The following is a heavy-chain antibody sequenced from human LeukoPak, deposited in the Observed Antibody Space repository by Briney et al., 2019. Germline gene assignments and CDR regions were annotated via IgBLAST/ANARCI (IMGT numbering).Heavy chain of an antibody. Sequence: ASVKVSCKASGYTFTSYYMHWVRQAPGQGLEWMGIINPSGGSTSYAQKFQGRVTMTRDTSTSTVYMELSSLGSEDTAVYYCAREEQLVPGDYWGQGTLVTVSS. D-gene: IGHD6-6*01. CDR2: INPSGGST. CDR1: GYTFTSYY. V-gene: IGHV1-46*01. CDR3: AREEQLVPGDY. J-gene: IGHJ4*02.